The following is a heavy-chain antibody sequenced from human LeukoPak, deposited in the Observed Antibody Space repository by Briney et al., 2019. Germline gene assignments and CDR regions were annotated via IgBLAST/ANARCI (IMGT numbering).Heavy chain of an antibody. J-gene: IGHJ4*02. CDR3: ARGVPGDY. Sequence: PGGSLRLSCATSGFXFSAYEINWVRQAPGKGLEWVSYISASGSSTYYADSVKGRFTISRDNARNSLLLRMNSLRAEDTGVYYCARGVPGDYWGQGTLVTVSS. CDR2: ISASGSST. D-gene: IGHD1-1*01. V-gene: IGHV3-48*03. CDR1: GFXFSAYE.